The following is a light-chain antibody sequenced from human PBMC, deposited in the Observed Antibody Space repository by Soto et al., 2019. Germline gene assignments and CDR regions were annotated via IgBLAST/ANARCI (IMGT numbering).Light chain of an antibody. Sequence: QSALTQPASVSGSPGQSITISCTGTSSDVGGYNYVSWYQQHPVKAPKLMIYDVTNRPSGVSDRFSGSKSGKTASLTISGLHAEDEADYYCSSYTSSSTPYVFGTVTKVTVL. J-gene: IGLJ1*01. V-gene: IGLV2-14*01. CDR1: SSDVGGYNY. CDR3: SSYTSSSTPYV. CDR2: DVT.